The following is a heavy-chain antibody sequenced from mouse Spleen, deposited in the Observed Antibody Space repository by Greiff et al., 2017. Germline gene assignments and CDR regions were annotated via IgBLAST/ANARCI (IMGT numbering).Heavy chain of an antibody. CDR1: GYTFTSYW. D-gene: IGHD1-1*01. CDR2: IHPNSGST. J-gene: IGHJ3*01. CDR3: AIITTVVAPDY. Sequence: QVQLKQPGAELVKPGASVKLSCKASGYTFTSYWMHWVKQRPGQGLEWIGMIHPNSGSTNYNEKFKSKATLTVDKSSSTAYMQLSSLTSEDSAVYYCAIITTVVAPDYWGQGTLVTVSA. V-gene: IGHV1-64*01.